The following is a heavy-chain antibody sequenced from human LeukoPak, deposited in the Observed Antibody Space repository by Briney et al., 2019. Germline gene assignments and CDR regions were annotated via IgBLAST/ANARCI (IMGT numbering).Heavy chain of an antibody. CDR1: GFTFSLYE. CDR2: ISGGGETR. CDR3: ARRPTVTTPLTA. D-gene: IGHD4-17*01. J-gene: IGHJ5*02. Sequence: PGGSLRLSCAASGFTFSLYEMNWVRQAPVKGLEWVSYISGGGETRYYADSVKGRFTISRDNGKNSLYLQMNSLRAEDTAVYYCARRPTVTTPLTAWGQGTLVTVSS. V-gene: IGHV3-48*03.